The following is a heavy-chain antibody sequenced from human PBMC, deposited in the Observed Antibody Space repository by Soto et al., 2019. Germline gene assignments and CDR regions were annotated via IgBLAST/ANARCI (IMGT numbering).Heavy chain of an antibody. CDR2: INTGNGNT. J-gene: IGHJ6*02. CDR1: GYRFTTHA. Sequence: GSVKVYFKAAGYRFTTHAMICVRQAPGQRPEWMGWINTGNGNTRYSPKFQGRVNITRDTSASTAYMELSSLKSEDTAVYYCARGEQLYHYYYGMDVWGQGSTVTVSS. V-gene: IGHV1-3*04. CDR3: ARGEQLYHYYYGMDV.